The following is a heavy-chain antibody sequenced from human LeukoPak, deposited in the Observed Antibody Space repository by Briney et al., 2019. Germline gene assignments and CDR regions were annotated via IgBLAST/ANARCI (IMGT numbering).Heavy chain of an antibody. D-gene: IGHD1-26*01. V-gene: IGHV1-2*02. CDR1: GYTFTGYY. CDR2: INPNSGGT. Sequence: WASVKVSCKASGYTFTGYYMHWVRQAPGQGLEWMGWINPNSGGTNYAQKFQGRVTMTRDTSISTAYMELSRLRSDDTAVYYCARDLGWELLASPDEYRRDYYFDYWGQGTLVTVSS. CDR3: ARDLGWELLASPDEYRRDYYFDY. J-gene: IGHJ4*02.